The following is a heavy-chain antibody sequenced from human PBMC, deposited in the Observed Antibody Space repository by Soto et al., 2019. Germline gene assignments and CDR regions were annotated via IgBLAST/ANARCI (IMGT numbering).Heavy chain of an antibody. CDR3: ARGLYCINISCNKPYYYFGMDV. CDR2: INPSGGST. V-gene: IGHV1-46*01. J-gene: IGHJ6*02. D-gene: IGHD2-15*01. CDR1: GYTFTSYY. Sequence: ASVKVSCKASGYTFTSYYMHWVRQAPGQGLEWMGIINPSGGSTSYAQKFQGRVTMTRSTSISTAYMELSSLRSEDTAVYYCARGLYCINISCNKPYYYFGMDVWGQGTTVTVSS.